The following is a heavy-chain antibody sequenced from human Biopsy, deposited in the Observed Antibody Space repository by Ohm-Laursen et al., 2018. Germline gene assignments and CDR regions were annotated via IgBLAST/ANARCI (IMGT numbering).Heavy chain of an antibody. Sequence: PSQTLSLTCTVSGDSIRNYYWSWIRQPAGKGLEWIGRIYTSGSTNFNPSLKSRVTMSIDTSKNQFSLRLSSVAAADTAVYYCARAAFGPFDSWGQGALVTVSS. J-gene: IGHJ4*02. D-gene: IGHD3-16*01. CDR2: IYTSGST. CDR1: GDSIRNYY. CDR3: ARAAFGPFDS. V-gene: IGHV4-4*07.